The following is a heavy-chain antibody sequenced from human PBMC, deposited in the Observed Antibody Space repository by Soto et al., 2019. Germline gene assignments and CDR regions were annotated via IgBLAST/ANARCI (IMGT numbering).Heavy chain of an antibody. CDR2: ISHSGST. V-gene: IGHV4-61*01. D-gene: IGHD3-3*01. Sequence: QLQLQESGPGLVKPSETLSLTCTVSGDSVSSDSYYWSWIRQPPGKRLEWIGYISHSGSTSYNPSLQSRVSMSIDTSKNQFFLELSSVTAADTAIYYCAREGGVLRLSNWLDPWGQGTVVTVSA. J-gene: IGHJ5*02. CDR1: GDSVSSDSYY. CDR3: AREGGVLRLSNWLDP.